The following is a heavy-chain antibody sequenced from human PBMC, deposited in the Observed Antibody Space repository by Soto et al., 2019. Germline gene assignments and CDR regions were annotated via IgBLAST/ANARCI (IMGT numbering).Heavy chain of an antibody. CDR3: ARGPYEFWSGYYRPDFHSGRDV. CDR2: IINIFGTA. CDR1: GGTFSNHV. Sequence: QVQLVQSGAEVKKPGSSVKVSCKASGGTFSNHVISWVRQAPGQGLEWMGGIINIFGTANYAQKFQGRVTITADESTSTAHMELRSLRSEDTAVYYCARGPYEFWSGYYRPDFHSGRDVWGQGTTVTVSS. J-gene: IGHJ6*02. V-gene: IGHV1-69*12. D-gene: IGHD3-3*01.